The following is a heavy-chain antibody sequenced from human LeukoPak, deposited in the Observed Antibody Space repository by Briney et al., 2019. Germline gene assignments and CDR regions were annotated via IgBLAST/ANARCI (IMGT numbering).Heavy chain of an antibody. CDR1: GFIFYLYG. CDR3: AKDRDYYGSGSDY. J-gene: IGHJ4*02. Sequence: PGGPLTLLCTASGFIFYLYGMHWARRSPGRGLEWVTGISYDEMYQYYADSVKGGFTISRDNSKNTLFLQMNSLRAEDTAIYYCAKDRDYYGSGSDYWGQGTLVTVSS. D-gene: IGHD3-10*01. V-gene: IGHV3-30*18. CDR2: ISYDEMYQ.